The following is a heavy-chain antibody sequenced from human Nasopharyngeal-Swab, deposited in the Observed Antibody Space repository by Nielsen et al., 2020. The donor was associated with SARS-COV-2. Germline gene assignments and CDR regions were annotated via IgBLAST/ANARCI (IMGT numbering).Heavy chain of an antibody. CDR1: GGAISSYY. J-gene: IGHJ3*02. V-gene: IGHV4-59*13. Sequence: SETLSLTWTVSGGAISSYYWSWIRQPPEKGLEWIGCIYYSGSTNYNPSLKSRVTISVDTSKNQFSLKLSSVTAADTAVYYCARNLVGYYYDMVGAFDIWGQGTMVTVSS. CDR2: IYYSGST. D-gene: IGHD3-22*01. CDR3: ARNLVGYYYDMVGAFDI.